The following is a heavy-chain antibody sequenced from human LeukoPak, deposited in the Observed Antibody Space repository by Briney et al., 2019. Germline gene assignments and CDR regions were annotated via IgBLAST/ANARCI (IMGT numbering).Heavy chain of an antibody. CDR1: GGSISSSSYY. CDR2: IYYSGST. D-gene: IGHD6-6*01. Sequence: SETLSLTCTVSGGSISSSSYYWGWIRQPPGKGLEWIGSIYYSGSTYYNPSLKSRVTISVDTSKNQFSLKLSSVTAADTAVYYCAREGSIAARPQGRFDPWGQGTLVTVSP. CDR3: AREGSIAARPQGRFDP. V-gene: IGHV4-39*07. J-gene: IGHJ5*02.